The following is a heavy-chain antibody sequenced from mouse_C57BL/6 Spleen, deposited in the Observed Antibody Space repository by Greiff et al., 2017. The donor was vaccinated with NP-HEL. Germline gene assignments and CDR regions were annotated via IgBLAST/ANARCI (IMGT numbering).Heavy chain of an antibody. CDR2: IDPSDSYT. V-gene: IGHV1-59*01. D-gene: IGHD1-1*01. CDR1: GYTFTSYW. J-gene: IGHJ2*01. Sequence: VQLQQPGAELVRPGTSVKLSCKASGYTFTSYWMHWVKQRPGQGLEWIGVIDPSDSYTNYNQKFKGKATLTVDTSSSTAYMQLSSLTSEDSAVYYCAISNYFDYWGQGTTLTVSS. CDR3: AISNYFDY.